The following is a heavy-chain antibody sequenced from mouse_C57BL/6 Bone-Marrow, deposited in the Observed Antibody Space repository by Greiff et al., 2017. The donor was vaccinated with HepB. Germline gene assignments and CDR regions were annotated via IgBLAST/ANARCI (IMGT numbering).Heavy chain of an antibody. CDR1: GFTFSDFY. CDR2: SRNNANDYTT. D-gene: IGHD2-3*01. J-gene: IGHJ3*01. CDR3: ARDDGYYGETWFAY. V-gene: IGHV7-1*01. Sequence: EVKVVESGGGLVQSGRSLRLSCATSGFTFSDFYMEWVRQAPGKGLEWIAASRNNANDYTTEYSSSVKGRFIVSRDTSQSILYLQMNALRAEDTAIYYCARDDGYYGETWFAYWGQGTLVTVSA.